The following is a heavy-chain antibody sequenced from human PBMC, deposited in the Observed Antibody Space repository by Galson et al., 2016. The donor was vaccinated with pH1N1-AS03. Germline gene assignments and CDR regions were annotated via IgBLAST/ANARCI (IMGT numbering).Heavy chain of an antibody. Sequence: SVKVSCKASGYTFSNYGITWVRQAPGQGLQWMGCIKNNNDNTIYGQNFQGRVTLTTAPSTNTAYMELKNLRSDDTGVYYCARAFEEYLLRDYSSVFDSWGQGTLVTVSS. CDR2: IKNNNDNT. D-gene: IGHD2/OR15-2a*01. V-gene: IGHV1-18*01. CDR1: GYTFSNYG. J-gene: IGHJ4*02. CDR3: ARAFEEYLLRDYSSVFDS.